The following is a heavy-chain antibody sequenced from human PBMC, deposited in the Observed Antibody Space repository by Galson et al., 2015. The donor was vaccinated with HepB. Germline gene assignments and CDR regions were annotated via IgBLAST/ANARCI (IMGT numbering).Heavy chain of an antibody. CDR3: ARGGTTGDY. D-gene: IGHD1-1*01. CDR2: ISYDGSNK. Sequence: SLRLSCAASGFTFSSYAMHWVRQAPGKGLEWVAVISYDGSNKYYADSVKGRFTISRDNSKNTLYLQMNSLRAEDTAVYYCARGGTTGDYWGQGTLATVSS. J-gene: IGHJ4*02. CDR1: GFTFSSYA. V-gene: IGHV3-30*04.